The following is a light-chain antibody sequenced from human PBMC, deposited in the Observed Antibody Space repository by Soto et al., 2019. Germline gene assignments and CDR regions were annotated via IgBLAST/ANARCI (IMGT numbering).Light chain of an antibody. Sequence: QSALTQPASVSGSPGQSITISCTGGSSDIGGYNYVSWFQQHPGKAPKLMSYEVTNRPSGVSNRFSGSKSGSTASLTISGLQAEDEADYYCSSYTSSNTLVFGTGTKVTVL. CDR1: SSDIGGYNY. J-gene: IGLJ1*01. CDR3: SSYTSSNTLV. V-gene: IGLV2-14*01. CDR2: EVT.